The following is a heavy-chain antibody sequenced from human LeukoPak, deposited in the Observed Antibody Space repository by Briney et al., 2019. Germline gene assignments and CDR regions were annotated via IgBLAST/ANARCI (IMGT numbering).Heavy chain of an antibody. CDR1: GGTFSSYA. CDR2: IIPIFGTA. V-gene: IGHV1-69*05. D-gene: IGHD3-10*01. Sequence: ASVKVSCKASGGTFSSYAISWVRQAPGQGLEWMGGIIPIFGTASYAQKFQGRVTMTRDTSTSTVYMELSSLRSEDTAVYYCARDLTYYYGSGSSYWGQGTLVTVSS. CDR3: ARDLTYYYGSGSSY. J-gene: IGHJ4*02.